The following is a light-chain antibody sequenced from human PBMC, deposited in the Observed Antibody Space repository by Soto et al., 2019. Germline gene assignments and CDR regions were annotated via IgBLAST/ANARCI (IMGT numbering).Light chain of an antibody. Sequence: DIQMTQSPSSLSASVGDRVIITCRASQSISSYLNWYQQKPGKAPKLLIYAASSLQSGVPSRFSGSGSGTEFTLTISSLQPDDFATYYCQQYNSYSWTFGQGTKVDIK. CDR2: AAS. J-gene: IGKJ1*01. V-gene: IGKV1-39*01. CDR1: QSISSY. CDR3: QQYNSYSWT.